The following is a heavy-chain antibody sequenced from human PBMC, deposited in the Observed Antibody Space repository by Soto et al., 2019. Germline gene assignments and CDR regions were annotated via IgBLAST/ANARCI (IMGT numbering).Heavy chain of an antibody. V-gene: IGHV1-8*01. J-gene: IGHJ4*02. Sequence: QVQLVQSGAEVKKPGASVKVSCKASGYTFTRYDINWVRQATGQGLEWMGRMNPNSGNTGYAQKFQGRVTMTRNTSISTAYMELSSLRSEDTGVYYCARCEWELLFGRFWGQGTLVTVSS. CDR3: ARCEWELLFGRF. CDR1: GYTFTRYD. CDR2: MNPNSGNT. D-gene: IGHD1-26*01.